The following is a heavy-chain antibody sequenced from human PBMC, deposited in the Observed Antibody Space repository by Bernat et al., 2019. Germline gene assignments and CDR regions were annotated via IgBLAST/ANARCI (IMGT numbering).Heavy chain of an antibody. CDR2: IKSKTDGGTT. CDR3: TTELWFGELGLDPNDY. J-gene: IGHJ4*02. CDR1: GFTFSNAW. Sequence: EVQLVESGGGLVKPGGSLRLSCAASGFTFSNAWMNWVRQAPGKGLEWVGRIKSKTDGGTTDYAAPVKGRFTISREESKSTLYLQMNSLKTEDTAVYYCTTELWFGELGLDPNDYWGQGTLVTVSS. V-gene: IGHV3-15*07. D-gene: IGHD3-10*01.